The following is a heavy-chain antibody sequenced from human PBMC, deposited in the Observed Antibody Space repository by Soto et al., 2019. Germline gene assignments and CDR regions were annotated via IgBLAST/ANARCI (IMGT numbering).Heavy chain of an antibody. V-gene: IGHV1-2*04. D-gene: IGHD6-19*01. Sequence: GASVKLSCKASGYTFTGYYMHWVRQAPGQGLEWMGWINPNSGGTNYAQKFQGWVTMTRDTSISTAYMKLSRLRSDDTAVYYCARARIAVARAPAFDSRGQGAMVTV. CDR3: ARARIAVARAPAFDS. CDR1: GYTFTGYY. CDR2: INPNSGGT. J-gene: IGHJ3*02.